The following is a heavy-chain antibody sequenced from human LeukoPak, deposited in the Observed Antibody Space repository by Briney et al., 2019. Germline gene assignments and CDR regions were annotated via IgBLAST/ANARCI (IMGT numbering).Heavy chain of an antibody. D-gene: IGHD2-15*01. J-gene: IGHJ5*02. Sequence: ASVKVSCKTSTYTFTAYYMHWVRQAPGQGLEWMGWINPNSGATYYAQNFQGRVTMTRDTSISTAYMELSRLRSDDTAVYYCARAQGPDYSIINSWGQGTLVTVSS. CDR1: TYTFTAYY. CDR2: INPNSGAT. CDR3: ARAQGPDYSIINS. V-gene: IGHV1-2*02.